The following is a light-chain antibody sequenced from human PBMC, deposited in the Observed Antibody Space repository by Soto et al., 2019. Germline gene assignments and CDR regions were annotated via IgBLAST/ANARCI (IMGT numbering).Light chain of an antibody. J-gene: IGKJ5*01. CDR2: AAS. V-gene: IGKV1-39*01. CDR1: ESINRH. Sequence: DIQMTQSPSSLSASVGDRVTITCRASESINRHLNWYQQKPGKAPKLLIYAASSLQIEVPLRFSGSGSGTNFTLSISNLQPEDFATYYCQQSYSTLSITFGQGTRLEIK. CDR3: QQSYSTLSIT.